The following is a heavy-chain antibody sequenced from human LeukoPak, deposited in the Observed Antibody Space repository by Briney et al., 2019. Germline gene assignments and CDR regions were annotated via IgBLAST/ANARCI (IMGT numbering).Heavy chain of an antibody. Sequence: GGSLRLSCAASGFTFSNYAMSWVRQAPGKGLEWIASISASGDNTYYADSVKGRFTISTDNFKNTLYVQMNSLKSDDTAVYYCTKDLALYTGPYSGSFYSPIDCWGQGTLVTVSS. CDR1: GFTFSNYA. D-gene: IGHD1-26*01. J-gene: IGHJ4*02. CDR2: ISASGDNT. CDR3: TKDLALYTGPYSGSFYSPIDC. V-gene: IGHV3-23*01.